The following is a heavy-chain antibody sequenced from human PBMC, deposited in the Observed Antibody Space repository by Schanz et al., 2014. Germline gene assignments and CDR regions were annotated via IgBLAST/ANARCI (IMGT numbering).Heavy chain of an antibody. J-gene: IGHJ2*01. CDR1: GGSIRSGTYY. CDR2: VFPNGIT. V-gene: IGHV4-61*02. D-gene: IGHD1-1*01. CDR3: ARDTTWRLDL. Sequence: QVQLQESGPGLVKPSQTLSLTCTVSGGSIRSGTYYWSWIRQPAGKALEWVGRVFPNGITNYNPSLKSRVPISLATTKIQFPLTLPSLTDADTAVYYCARDTTWRLDLWGRGTLVTVSS.